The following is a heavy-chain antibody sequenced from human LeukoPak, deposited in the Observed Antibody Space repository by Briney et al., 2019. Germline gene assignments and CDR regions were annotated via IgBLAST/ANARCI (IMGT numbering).Heavy chain of an antibody. CDR3: ARDPSGSFDY. Sequence: PGGSLRLSCAASGFTFSSNYMSWVRQAPGKGLEWVSVIYSGGSTYYADSVKGRFTISRDNSQNTVYLQMNSLRPEDTAVYYCARDPSGSFDYWGQGILVTVSS. CDR2: IYSGGST. J-gene: IGHJ4*02. CDR1: GFTFSSNY. D-gene: IGHD5-12*01. V-gene: IGHV3-66*01.